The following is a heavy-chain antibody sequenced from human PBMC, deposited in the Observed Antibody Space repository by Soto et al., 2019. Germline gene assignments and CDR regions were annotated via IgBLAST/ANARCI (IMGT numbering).Heavy chain of an antibody. Sequence: SETLSFTCTVSGGSISSYYWSWIRQPPGKGLEWIGYIYYSGSTNYNPSLKSRVTISVDTSKNQFSLKLSSVTAADTAVYYCAREIRDYDFWSGYYTTISNWFDPWGQGTLVTSPQ. J-gene: IGHJ5*02. D-gene: IGHD3-3*01. CDR2: IYYSGST. CDR1: GGSISSYY. V-gene: IGHV4-59*01. CDR3: AREIRDYDFWSGYYTTISNWFDP.